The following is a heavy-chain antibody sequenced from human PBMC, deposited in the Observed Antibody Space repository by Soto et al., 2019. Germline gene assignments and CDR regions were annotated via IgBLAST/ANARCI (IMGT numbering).Heavy chain of an antibody. CDR2: MNPNSGNT. Sequence: GASVKVSCKASGYTFTSYDINWARQATGQGLEWMGWMNPNSGNTGYAQKFQGRVTMTRNTSISTAYMELSSLRSEDTAVYYCARGRSRDYSNYYYYGMDVWGQGTTVTVSS. J-gene: IGHJ6*02. V-gene: IGHV1-8*01. CDR3: ARGRSRDYSNYYYYGMDV. CDR1: GYTFTSYD. D-gene: IGHD4-4*01.